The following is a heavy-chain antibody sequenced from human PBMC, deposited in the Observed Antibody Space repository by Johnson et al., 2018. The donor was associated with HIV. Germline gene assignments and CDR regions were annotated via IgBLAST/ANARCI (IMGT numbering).Heavy chain of an antibody. V-gene: IGHV3-15*01. J-gene: IGHJ3*01. D-gene: IGHD3-22*01. CDR3: TRVVVITQEK. CDR1: GFTFSYAW. Sequence: MQLVESGGGLVKPGGSLRLSCAASGFTFSYAWMNWVRQAPGKGLEWVGRIKSKTDGGTTDYAAPVKGRFSISRDDSKNTLYLQMNNLKTEDTALYYCTRVVVITQEKWGQGTMVTVSS. CDR2: IKSKTDGGTT.